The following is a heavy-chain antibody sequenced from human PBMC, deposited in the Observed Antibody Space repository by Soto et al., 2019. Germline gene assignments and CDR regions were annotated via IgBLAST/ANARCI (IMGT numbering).Heavy chain of an antibody. J-gene: IGHJ6*02. CDR1: GFTFSSYA. Sequence: HPVGSLRLSCAASGFTFSSYAMSWVRQAPGKGLEWVSAISGSGGSTYYADSVKGRFTISRDNSKNTLYLQMNSLRAEDTAVYYCAKHLSVDSSGWYISRDYYYYGMDVWGQGTTVTVSS. CDR2: ISGSGGST. D-gene: IGHD6-19*01. CDR3: AKHLSVDSSGWYISRDYYYYGMDV. V-gene: IGHV3-23*01.